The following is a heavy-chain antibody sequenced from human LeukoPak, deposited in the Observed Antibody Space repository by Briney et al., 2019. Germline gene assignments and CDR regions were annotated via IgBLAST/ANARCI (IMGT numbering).Heavy chain of an antibody. D-gene: IGHD3-22*01. CDR3: ARVDSGGCLDFDS. CDR2: INHNGST. Sequence: SETLSLTCTVYGGSFSGYYWNWIRQPPGKGLEWIGEINHNGSTNYNPSLKSRVTISIDTSKKQFSLKLSSVTAADTAVYYCARVDSGGCLDFDSWGQGTLVTVSS. CDR1: GGSFSGYY. J-gene: IGHJ4*02. V-gene: IGHV4-34*01.